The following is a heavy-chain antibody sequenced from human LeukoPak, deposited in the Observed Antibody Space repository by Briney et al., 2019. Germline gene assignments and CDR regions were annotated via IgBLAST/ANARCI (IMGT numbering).Heavy chain of an antibody. J-gene: IGHJ3*02. CDR2: IYYGGST. CDR3: TRTPRGGSGSYVDI. D-gene: IGHD3-10*01. Sequence: SETLSLTCTVSGGSMSSYFWSWVRQPPGKGLEWIGYIYYGGSTNYNPSLKSRVTISVDTSKNQFSLKLSSVTAADTAVYYCTRTPRGGSGSYVDIWGQGTMVTVSS. V-gene: IGHV4-59*01. CDR1: GGSMSSYF.